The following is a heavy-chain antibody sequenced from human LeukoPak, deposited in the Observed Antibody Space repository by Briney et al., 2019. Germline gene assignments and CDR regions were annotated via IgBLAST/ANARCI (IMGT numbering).Heavy chain of an antibody. V-gene: IGHV4-34*01. D-gene: IGHD6-13*01. CDR3: ARAPTLYSGEIAAAGSGGYYFDY. Sequence: KSSETLSLTCAVYGGSFSGYYWSWIRQPPGKGLEWIGEINHSGSTNYNPSLKSRVTISVDTSKNQFSLKLSSVTAADTAVYYCARAPTLYSGEIAAAGSGGYYFDYWGQGTLVTVSS. J-gene: IGHJ4*02. CDR1: GGSFSGYY. CDR2: INHSGST.